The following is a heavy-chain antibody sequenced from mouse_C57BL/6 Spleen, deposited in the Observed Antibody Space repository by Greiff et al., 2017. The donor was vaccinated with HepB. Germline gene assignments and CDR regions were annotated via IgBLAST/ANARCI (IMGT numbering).Heavy chain of an antibody. Sequence: EVKLVESGPELVKPGASVKMSCKASGYTFTDYNMHWVKQSHGKSLEWIGYINPNNGGTSYNQKFKGKATLTVNKSSSTAYMELRSLTSEDSAVYYCARRYDYFDYWGQGTTLTVSS. CDR3: ARRYDYFDY. V-gene: IGHV1-22*01. J-gene: IGHJ2*01. D-gene: IGHD2-3*01. CDR1: GYTFTDYN. CDR2: INPNNGGT.